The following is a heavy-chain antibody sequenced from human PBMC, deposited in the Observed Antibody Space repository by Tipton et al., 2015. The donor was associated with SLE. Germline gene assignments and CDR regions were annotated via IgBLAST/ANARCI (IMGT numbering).Heavy chain of an antibody. CDR2: IYYSGST. CDR3: ARQGGDSSSWSRNAFDI. CDR1: GGSISSHY. Sequence: TLSLTCTVSGGSISSHYWSWIRQPPGKGLEWIGYIYYSGSTNYNPSLKSRVTISVDTSKNQFSLKLSSVTAADTAVYYCARQGGDSSSWSRNAFDIWGQGTMVTVSS. D-gene: IGHD6-13*01. V-gene: IGHV4-59*08. J-gene: IGHJ3*02.